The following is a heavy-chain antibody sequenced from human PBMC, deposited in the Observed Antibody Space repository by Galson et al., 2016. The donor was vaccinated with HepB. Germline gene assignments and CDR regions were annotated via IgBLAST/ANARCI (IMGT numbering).Heavy chain of an antibody. D-gene: IGHD2/OR15-2a*01. CDR3: TSAGTSTRYFDN. CDR2: SRNKPSSYTT. V-gene: IGHV3-72*01. CDR1: GFIFSDHY. J-gene: IGHJ4*02. Sequence: SLRLSCATSGFIFSDHYMDWVRQAPGQGLEWVARSRNKPSSYTTEYAASVEGTFTISRDESKNSLYLQMSSLKTEDTAVYYCTSAGTSTRYFDNWGQGTLVTVSS.